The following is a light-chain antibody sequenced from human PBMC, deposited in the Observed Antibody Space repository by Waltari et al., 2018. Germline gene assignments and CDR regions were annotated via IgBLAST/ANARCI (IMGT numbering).Light chain of an antibody. CDR3: QSYDRSLTGSWV. V-gene: IGLV1-40*01. Sequence: QSVLTQPPSVSGAPGPRVPIPCTGRDSNIGAGYDVHWYQQLPETAPKLLISGNPNRPSGVPDRFSGSKSGTSGSLAITGLQAEDEAYYYCQSYDRSLTGSWVFGGGTKLTVL. CDR1: DSNIGAGYD. CDR2: GNP. J-gene: IGLJ3*02.